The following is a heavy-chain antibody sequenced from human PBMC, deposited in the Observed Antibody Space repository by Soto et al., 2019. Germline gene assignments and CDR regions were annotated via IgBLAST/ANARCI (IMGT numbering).Heavy chain of an antibody. CDR1: GFSSSNYA. Sequence: PGGSLRLSCAASGFSSSNYALTWVRQAPGKGLEWVSTVRGVDTSTYYADSVKGRFTISRDNSMNTLFLDMSSLRAEDTAIYYCAKGGYASPFDYWGLGTLVTVSS. CDR2: VRGVDTST. D-gene: IGHD1-1*01. J-gene: IGHJ4*02. V-gene: IGHV3-23*01. CDR3: AKGGYASPFDY.